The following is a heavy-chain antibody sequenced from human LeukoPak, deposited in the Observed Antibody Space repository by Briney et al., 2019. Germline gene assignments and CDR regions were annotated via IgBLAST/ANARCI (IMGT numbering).Heavy chain of an antibody. J-gene: IGHJ6*03. D-gene: IGHD6-19*01. V-gene: IGHV4-34*01. CDR1: GGSFSGYY. CDR3: ARGLRGSSGWGKIYYYYYYMDV. Sequence: SETLSLTCAVYGGSFSGYYWSWIRQPPGKGLEWIGEINHSGSTNYNPSLKSRVTISVDTSKNQFSLKLSSVTAADTAVYYCARGLRGSSGWGKIYYYYYYMDVWGKGTTVTVSS. CDR2: INHSGST.